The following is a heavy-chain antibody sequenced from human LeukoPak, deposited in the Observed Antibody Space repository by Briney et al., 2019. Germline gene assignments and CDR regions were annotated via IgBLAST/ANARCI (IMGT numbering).Heavy chain of an antibody. V-gene: IGHV3-21*01. CDR2: ISSSSSYI. D-gene: IGHD3-22*01. Sequence: GGSLRLSCAASGFTFSSYSMNWVRRAPGKGLEWVSSISSSSSYIYYADSVKGRFTISRDNAKNSLYLQMNSLRAEDTAVYYCARDPTYYYDSSGYYPFDYWGQGTLVTVSS. J-gene: IGHJ4*02. CDR1: GFTFSSYS. CDR3: ARDPTYYYDSSGYYPFDY.